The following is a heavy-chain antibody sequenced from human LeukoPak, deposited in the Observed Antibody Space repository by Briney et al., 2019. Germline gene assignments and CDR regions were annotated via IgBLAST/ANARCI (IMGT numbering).Heavy chain of an antibody. CDR3: ARDLGVVVPAAIYYYYGMDV. CDR2: ITGSGDST. J-gene: IGHJ6*02. V-gene: IGHV3-23*01. CDR1: GFMFSNYA. Sequence: GASLRLSCAASGFMFSNYAMSWVRQAPGKGLEWVSAITGSGDSTYYADSVKGRFTISRDNSKNTLYLQVNSLRAEDTAVYYCARDLGVVVPAAIYYYYGMDVWGQGTTVTVSS. D-gene: IGHD2-2*01.